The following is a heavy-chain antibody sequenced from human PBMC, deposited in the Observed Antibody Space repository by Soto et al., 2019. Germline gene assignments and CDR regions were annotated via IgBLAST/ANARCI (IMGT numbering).Heavy chain of an antibody. CDR1: GYRFIDYF. Sequence: SVKVSCKASGYRFIDYFMHWVRRAPGQGLEWMGWINPKSGGTKIAQKFQGRTTRTRDTSINTVFMELSRLTSDDTAVYFYARVYKWNYYCWTVYWGGVPLVTVS. D-gene: IGHD1-7*01. CDR3: ARVYKWNYYCWTVY. V-gene: IGHV1-2*02. CDR2: INPKSGGT. J-gene: IGHJ4*02.